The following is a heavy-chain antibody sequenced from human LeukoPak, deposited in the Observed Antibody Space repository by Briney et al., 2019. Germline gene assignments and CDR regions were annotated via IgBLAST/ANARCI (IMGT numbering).Heavy chain of an antibody. CDR2: IYSGGST. V-gene: IGHV3-53*01. CDR3: ASGSGSYRTPYYYMDV. D-gene: IGHD3-10*01. CDR1: GFTVSSHY. Sequence: GSLRLSCAASGFTVSSHYMSWVRQAPGKGLEWVSVIYSGGSTYYADSVKGRFTISRDNSKNTLYLQMNSLRAEDTAVYYCASGSGSYRTPYYYMDVWGTGTTVTVSS. J-gene: IGHJ6*03.